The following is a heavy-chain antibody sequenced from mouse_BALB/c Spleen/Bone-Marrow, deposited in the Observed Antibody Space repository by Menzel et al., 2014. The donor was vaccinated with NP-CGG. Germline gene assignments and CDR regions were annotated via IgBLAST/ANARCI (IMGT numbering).Heavy chain of an antibody. V-gene: IGHV14-3*02. D-gene: IGHD1-1*01. CDR2: IDPANGNT. CDR1: GFNTKDTY. J-gene: IGHJ3*01. Sequence: EVQLQQSGAELVKPGASVKLSCTASGFNTKDTYMHWVKRRPEQGLEWIGRIDPANGNTKYDPKFQGKATITADTSSNTAYLQLSSLTSEDTAVYYCASYYYGSSSFAYWGQGTLVTVSA. CDR3: ASYYYGSSSFAY.